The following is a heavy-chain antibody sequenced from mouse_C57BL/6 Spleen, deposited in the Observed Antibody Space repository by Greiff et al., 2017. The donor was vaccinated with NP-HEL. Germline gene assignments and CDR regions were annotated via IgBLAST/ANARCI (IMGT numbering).Heavy chain of an antibody. V-gene: IGHV5-9-1*02. CDR3: TRDITTVGGYFDV. D-gene: IGHD1-1*01. CDR2: ISSGGDYI. Sequence: EVKVVESGEGLVKPGGSLKLSCAASGFTFSSYAMSWVRQSPEKRLEWVAYISSGGDYIYYADTVKGRFTISRDNARNTLYLQMSSLKSEDTAMYYCTRDITTVGGYFDVWGTGTTVTVSS. J-gene: IGHJ1*03. CDR1: GFTFSSYA.